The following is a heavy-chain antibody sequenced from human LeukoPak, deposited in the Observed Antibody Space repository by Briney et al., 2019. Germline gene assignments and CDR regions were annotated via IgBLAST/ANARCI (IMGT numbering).Heavy chain of an antibody. CDR1: GYTFTSYG. Sequence: ASVKVFCKASGYTFTSYGIGWVRQAPGQGLEWMGWISAYNGHTNYAQKLQGRVTMTTDTSTSTAYMELRSLRSDDTAVYYCARGGRWELPRPYAFDIWGQGTMVTVSS. D-gene: IGHD1-26*01. CDR3: ARGGRWELPRPYAFDI. V-gene: IGHV1-18*01. J-gene: IGHJ3*02. CDR2: ISAYNGHT.